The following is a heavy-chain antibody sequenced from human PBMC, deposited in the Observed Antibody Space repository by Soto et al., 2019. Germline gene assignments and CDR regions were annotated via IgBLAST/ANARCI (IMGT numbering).Heavy chain of an antibody. V-gene: IGHV3-33*01. CDR3: ARVNGDGWGIFDS. CDR2: IWNDGNKK. D-gene: IGHD6-19*01. J-gene: IGHJ4*02. CDR1: GFTFAGYG. Sequence: QVHLVASGGGVVQPGKSLRLSCAASGFTFAGYGMHWVRQAPGKGLEWVAVIWNDGNKKYYADSVKGRFTISRDNSQNTLYLQMDSLRVEDTAVYSCARVNGDGWGIFDSWGPGTLVTVSS.